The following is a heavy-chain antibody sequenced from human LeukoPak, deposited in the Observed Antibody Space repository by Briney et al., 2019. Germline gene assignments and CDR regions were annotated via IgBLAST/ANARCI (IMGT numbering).Heavy chain of an antibody. J-gene: IGHJ3*02. Sequence: SETLSLTCTVSGGSISSYYWSWIRQPPGKGLEWIGYIYYSGSTNYNPSLKSRVTISVDTSKNQFSLKLSSVTAADTAVYYCAMVRGRWEDAFDIWGQGTMVTVSS. D-gene: IGHD3-10*01. CDR3: AMVRGRWEDAFDI. CDR1: GGSISSYY. CDR2: IYYSGST. V-gene: IGHV4-59*01.